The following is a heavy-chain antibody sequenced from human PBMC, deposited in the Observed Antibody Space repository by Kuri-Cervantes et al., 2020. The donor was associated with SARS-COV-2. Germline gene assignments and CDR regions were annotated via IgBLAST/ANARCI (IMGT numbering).Heavy chain of an antibody. CDR3: VRGDYYTTGNYYALNYNWFDP. V-gene: IGHV1-2*02. D-gene: IGHD3-10*01. J-gene: IGHJ5*02. CDR1: GYIFTTYY. CDR2: INSDTGAT. Sequence: ASVKVSCKSSGYIFTTYYIHWVRQAPGQGLEWMGWINSDTGATEYAQKFQGRVTMTRDTSISTVYMELSTLTSDDRAVYYCVRGDYYTTGNYYALNYNWFDPWGQGTLVTVSS.